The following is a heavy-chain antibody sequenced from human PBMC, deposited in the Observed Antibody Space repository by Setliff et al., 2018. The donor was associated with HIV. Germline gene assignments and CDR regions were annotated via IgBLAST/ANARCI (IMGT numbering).Heavy chain of an antibody. CDR2: IKQDGSER. CDR3: ARDRVGSTNSFDP. CDR1: GITFSSYW. V-gene: IGHV3-7*01. Sequence: PGGSLRLSCVASGITFSSYWMSWVRQAPGKGLEWVANIKQDGSERSYVDSVKGRFTISRDNAKNTVYLQMNDLRVEDTAVYFCARDRVGSTNSFDPWGQGTLVTVSS. D-gene: IGHD1-26*01. J-gene: IGHJ5*02.